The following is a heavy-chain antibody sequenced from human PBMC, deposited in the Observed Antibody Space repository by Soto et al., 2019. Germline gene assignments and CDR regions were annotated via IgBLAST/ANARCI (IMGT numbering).Heavy chain of an antibody. J-gene: IGHJ4*01. CDR2: AYSTGNT. CDR3: ARHGIAVAGTSY. V-gene: IGHV4-39*01. CDR1: GGSISSSNYY. Sequence: QLQLQESDPGLVKPSETLSLTCTVSGGSISSSNYYWGWIRQPPGKGLEWIGSAYSTGNTYYNPSLKSRGTISVDTSKNQFALKLRSVTAADTAVYYFARHGIAVAGTSYWGQGTLVTVSS. D-gene: IGHD6-19*01.